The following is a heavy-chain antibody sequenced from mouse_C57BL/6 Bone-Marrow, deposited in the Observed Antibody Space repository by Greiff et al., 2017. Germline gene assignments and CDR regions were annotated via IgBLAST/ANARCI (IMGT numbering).Heavy chain of an antibody. Sequence: VKLVESGAELARPGASVKLSCKASGYTFTSYGISWVKQRTGQGLEWIGEIYPRSGNTYYNEKFKGKATLTADKSSSTAYMELRSLTSEDSAVYFCAIYYAMDYWGQGTSVTVSS. CDR1: GYTFTSYG. V-gene: IGHV1-81*01. CDR3: AIYYAMDY. J-gene: IGHJ4*01. CDR2: IYPRSGNT.